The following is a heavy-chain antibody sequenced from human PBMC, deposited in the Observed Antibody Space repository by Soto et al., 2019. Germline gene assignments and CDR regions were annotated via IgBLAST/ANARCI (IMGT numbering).Heavy chain of an antibody. J-gene: IGHJ4*02. CDR2: IKQDGSEK. CDR3: AGGHVLRYFDWPD. D-gene: IGHD3-9*01. Sequence: HPGGSLRLSCAASGFTFSSYWMSWVRQAPGKGLEWVANIKQDGSEKYYVDSVKGRFTISRDNAKNSLYLQMNSLRAEDTAVYYCAGGHVLRYFDWPDWGQGTLVTVSS. CDR1: GFTFSSYW. V-gene: IGHV3-7*01.